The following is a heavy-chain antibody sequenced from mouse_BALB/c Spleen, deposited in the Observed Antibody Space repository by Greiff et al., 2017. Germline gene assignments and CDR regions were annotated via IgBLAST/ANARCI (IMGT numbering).Heavy chain of an antibody. CDR3: ASLYYGSRGFAY. V-gene: IGHV1-7*01. J-gene: IGHJ3*01. Sequence: VQLQQSGAELAKPGASVKMSCKASGYPFTSYWMHWVKQRPGQGLEWIGYINPSTGYTEYNQKFKDKATLTADKSSSTAYMQLSSLTSEDSAVYYCASLYYGSRGFAYWGQGTLVTVSA. CDR2: INPSTGYT. CDR1: GYPFTSYW. D-gene: IGHD1-1*01.